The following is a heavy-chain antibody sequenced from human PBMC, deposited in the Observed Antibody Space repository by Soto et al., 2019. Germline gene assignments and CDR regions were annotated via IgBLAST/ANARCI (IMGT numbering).Heavy chain of an antibody. J-gene: IGHJ4*02. CDR3: ASGPTVVTYFDY. CDR1: GYTFTSYY. V-gene: IGHV1-46*01. CDR2: INPRGGST. Sequence: QVQLVQSGAEVKKPGASVKVSCKASGYTFTSYYMHWVRQAPGQGLEWMGIINPRGGSTSYAQKFQGRVTMTRDTSTSTAYMELSSLRSEDTAVYYCASGPTVVTYFDYWGQGTLVTVSS. D-gene: IGHD4-17*01.